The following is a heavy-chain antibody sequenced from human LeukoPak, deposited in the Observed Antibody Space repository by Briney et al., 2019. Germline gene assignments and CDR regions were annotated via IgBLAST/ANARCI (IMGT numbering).Heavy chain of an antibody. CDR3: ARDRRAVAVYFDY. Sequence: GGSLRLSCAASGFTFDSYAMHWVRQAPGKGLEWVAVTSYDGSINYYADSVRGRFTISRDNSENTVYLEINNQRTEDTAVYYCARDRRAVAVYFDYWGQGTLVTVSS. CDR1: GFTFDSYA. CDR2: TSYDGSIN. V-gene: IGHV3-30*04. D-gene: IGHD6-19*01. J-gene: IGHJ4*02.